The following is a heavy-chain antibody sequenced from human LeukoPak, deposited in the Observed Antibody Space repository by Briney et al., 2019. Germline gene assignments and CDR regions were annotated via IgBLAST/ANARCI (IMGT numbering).Heavy chain of an antibody. CDR1: GGSFSGYY. V-gene: IGHV4-34*01. D-gene: IGHD3-3*01. Sequence: SETLSLTCAVYGGSFSGYYWSWIRQPPGKGLEWIGEINHSGSTNYNPSLKSRVTISVDTSKNQFSLKLSSVTAADTAVYYCARVPRITIFGVVTVSHYYYMDVWGKGTTVTVSS. CDR3: ARVPRITIFGVVTVSHYYYMDV. CDR2: INHSGST. J-gene: IGHJ6*03.